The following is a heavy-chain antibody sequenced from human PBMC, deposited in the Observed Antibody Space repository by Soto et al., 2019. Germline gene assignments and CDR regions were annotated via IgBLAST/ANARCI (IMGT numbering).Heavy chain of an antibody. CDR3: VGVGCGFSFGNGLDD. J-gene: IGHJ6*02. CDR1: GLVFGGYS. CDR2: IQHDASNI. Sequence: QVQLVESGGGVVQPGGSLRLSCAVSGLVFGGYSMHWVRQAPGKGLEWVAAIQHDASNIYYADSVTGRFTISRDNSRNMLFLQMNDLTPDDTAVYHCVGVGCGFSFGNGLDDWGRGTTVAVSS. D-gene: IGHD5-18*01. V-gene: IGHV3-30-3*01.